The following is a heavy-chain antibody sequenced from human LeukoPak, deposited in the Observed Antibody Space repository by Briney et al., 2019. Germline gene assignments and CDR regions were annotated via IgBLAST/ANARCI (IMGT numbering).Heavy chain of an antibody. J-gene: IGHJ1*01. CDR3: ARGYCGGDCYGD. V-gene: IGHV3-23*01. CDR2: ISASGSAT. Sequence: GGSLRLSCAASGFIFSNYGMNWVRQAPGKGLEWVAAISASGSATSYADSVRGRFTISRDNSKSTTYLQMNSLRAEDMAVYYCARGYCGGDCYGDWGQGTLVTVSS. D-gene: IGHD2-21*02. CDR1: GFIFSNYG.